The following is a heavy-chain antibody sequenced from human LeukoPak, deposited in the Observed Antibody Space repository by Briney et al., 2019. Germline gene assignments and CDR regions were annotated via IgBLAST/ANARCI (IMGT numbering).Heavy chain of an antibody. CDR3: ARNHCSGGSCYFDY. CDR1: GGSISNYY. J-gene: IGHJ4*02. CDR2: IYYSGTT. Sequence: SETLSLTCTVSGGSISNYYWSWIRQPPGKGLEWIGYIYYSGTTNYNPSLKGRVTISADTAKNQFSLQLSSVTAADTAVYYCARNHCSGGSCYFDYWGQGTLVTVSS. V-gene: IGHV4-59*08. D-gene: IGHD2-15*01.